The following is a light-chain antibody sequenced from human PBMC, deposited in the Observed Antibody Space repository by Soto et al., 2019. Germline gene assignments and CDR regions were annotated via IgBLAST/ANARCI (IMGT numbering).Light chain of an antibody. CDR3: AAWDDSLGGHLV. Sequence: QPVLTQPPSASGTPGQRVTISCSGSRSNIGSNNVNWYQQLPGMAPKLLIFGYNQRPSGVPGRFSGSKSGTSASLAISGLQAEDEADYYCAAWDDSLGGHLVFGGGTKVTVL. J-gene: IGLJ3*02. V-gene: IGLV1-44*01. CDR2: GYN. CDR1: RSNIGSNN.